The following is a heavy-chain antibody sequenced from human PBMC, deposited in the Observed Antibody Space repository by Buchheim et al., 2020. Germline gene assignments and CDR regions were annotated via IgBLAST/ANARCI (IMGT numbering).Heavy chain of an antibody. Sequence: QVQLQESGPGLVKPSETLSLTCTVSGGSMSGYYWSWIRQPPGKGLEWIGYIYYSGGTRYNPSLKSRVTMSVDTSKNQFSLKLSSVTAADTALYYCARLISKVGDYYYAMDVWGQGTT. CDR1: GGSMSGYY. V-gene: IGHV4-59*01. CDR2: IYYSGGT. J-gene: IGHJ6*02. D-gene: IGHD4-17*01. CDR3: ARLISKVGDYYYAMDV.